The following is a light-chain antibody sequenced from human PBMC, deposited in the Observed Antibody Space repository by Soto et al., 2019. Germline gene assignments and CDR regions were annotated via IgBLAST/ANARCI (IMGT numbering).Light chain of an antibody. J-gene: IGKJ3*01. V-gene: IGKV3-11*01. CDR1: QNIHSF. CDR2: DAS. Sequence: EIVLTQSPATVSLSPGESATLSCRASQNIHSFLAWYQQRPGQAPRLLIYDASFRATAIPARFNGSGSGTDFTLTITRLEPEDFAVYYCQQYNNWPFTFGPGTKVDIK. CDR3: QQYNNWPFT.